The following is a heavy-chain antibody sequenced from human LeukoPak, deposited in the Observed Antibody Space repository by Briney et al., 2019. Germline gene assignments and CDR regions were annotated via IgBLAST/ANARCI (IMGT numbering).Heavy chain of an antibody. J-gene: IGHJ4*02. D-gene: IGHD3-9*01. Sequence: GGSLRLSCADSGFTFSSYAMSWVRQAPGKGLEWVSAISGSGGSTYYADSVKGRFTISRDNSKNTLYLQMNSLRAEDTAVYYCAKVRDDILTGYYDYWGQGTLVTVSS. CDR3: AKVRDDILTGYYDY. CDR2: ISGSGGST. CDR1: GFTFSSYA. V-gene: IGHV3-23*01.